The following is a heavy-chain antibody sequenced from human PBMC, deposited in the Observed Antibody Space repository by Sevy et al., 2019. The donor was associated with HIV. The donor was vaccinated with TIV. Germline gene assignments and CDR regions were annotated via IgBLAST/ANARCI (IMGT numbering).Heavy chain of an antibody. Sequence: SETLSLTCAVYGGSFSGYYWSWIRQPPGKGLEWIGEINHSGSTNYNPSLKSRVTISVDTPKKQFSLKLGSVTAADTAVYYCARSAYSYGCWDYWGQGTLVTVSS. V-gene: IGHV4-34*01. CDR3: ARSAYSYGCWDY. CDR1: GGSFSGYY. CDR2: INHSGST. J-gene: IGHJ4*02. D-gene: IGHD5-18*01.